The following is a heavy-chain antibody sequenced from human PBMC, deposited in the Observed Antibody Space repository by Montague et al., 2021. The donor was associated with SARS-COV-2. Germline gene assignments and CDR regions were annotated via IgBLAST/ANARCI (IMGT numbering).Heavy chain of an antibody. J-gene: IGHJ6*02. D-gene: IGHD2-21*02. CDR2: INIDGSRT. CDR3: TRSGDGVYYGMDV. CDR1: GFTFSHYW. Sequence: SLRLSCAASGFTFSHYWMHWVRQVPGEGLLWVSRINIDGSRTTYADSVKGRFTISRDNAKNTLFLQMNGLRADDTAVYYCTRSGDGVYYGMDVWGQGTTVTVSS. V-gene: IGHV3-74*03.